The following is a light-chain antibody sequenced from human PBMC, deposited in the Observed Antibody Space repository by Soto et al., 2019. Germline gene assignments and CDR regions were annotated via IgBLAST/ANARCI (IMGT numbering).Light chain of an antibody. CDR3: QHYYSYPWT. J-gene: IGKJ1*01. CDR2: ATS. V-gene: IGKV1-8*01. Sequence: AIRMTQSPSSFSASTGARVTITCRASQGISSYLAWYQQKPGKAPKLLIYATSTLQSGVPSRFSGSGSGTDFTLTISCLQSEDFATSYCQHYYSYPWTFGQGTKVDIK. CDR1: QGISSY.